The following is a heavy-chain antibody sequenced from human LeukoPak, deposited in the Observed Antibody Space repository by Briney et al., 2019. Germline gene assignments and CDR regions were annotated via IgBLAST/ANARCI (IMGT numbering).Heavy chain of an antibody. CDR1: GYTFTSYG. V-gene: IGHV1-18*01. D-gene: IGHD6-19*01. Sequence: ASVKVSCKASGYTFTSYGISWVRQAPGQGLEWMGWISAYNGNTNYAQKLQGRVTMTTDTSTSTAYMELRSLRSDDTAVYYCASASRLYSSGWWGAFDIWGQGTMVTVSS. CDR2: ISAYNGNT. J-gene: IGHJ3*02. CDR3: ASASRLYSSGWWGAFDI.